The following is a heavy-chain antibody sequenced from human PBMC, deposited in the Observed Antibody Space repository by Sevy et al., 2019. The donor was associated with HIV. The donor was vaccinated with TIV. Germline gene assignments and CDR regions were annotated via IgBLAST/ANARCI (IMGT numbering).Heavy chain of an antibody. CDR3: SRGYYYDSSGDSDY. D-gene: IGHD3-22*01. CDR2: IRSKDYGGAT. V-gene: IGHV3-49*03. J-gene: IGHJ4*02. CDR1: GFTFGDYA. Sequence: GGSLRLSCTGSGFTFGDYAMCWFRQAPGMGLEWVGFIRSKDYGGATEYAASVKGRCTISRDDSKSIAVLQINSLKTEDAAVYYCSRGYYYDSSGDSDYWGQGTLVTVSS.